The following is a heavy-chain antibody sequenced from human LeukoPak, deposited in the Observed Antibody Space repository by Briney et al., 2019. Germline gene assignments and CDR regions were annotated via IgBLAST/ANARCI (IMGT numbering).Heavy chain of an antibody. J-gene: IGHJ3*02. CDR3: ARTIRYTFLVVVTASDAFDI. CDR2: ISSSSSTI. V-gene: IGHV3-48*04. Sequence: GGSLRLSCAASGFTFSSYSMNWVRQAPGKGLEGVSYISSSSSTIYYADSVKGRFTISRDNAKNSLYLQMNSLRAEDTAVYYCARTIRYTFLVVVTASDAFDIWGQGTMVTVSS. CDR1: GFTFSSYS. D-gene: IGHD2-21*02.